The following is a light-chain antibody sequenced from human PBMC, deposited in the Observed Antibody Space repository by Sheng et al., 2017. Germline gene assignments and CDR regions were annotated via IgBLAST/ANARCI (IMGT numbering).Light chain of an antibody. J-gene: IGKJ1*01. Sequence: EIVMTQSPATLSLSPGERATLSCRASQSVSSNVAWYQQKPGLAPRLLIYDGSNRATGIPARFSGSGSGTEFTLTISSLQPDDFATYYCQQYKMDPWTFGQGTKVEIK. CDR3: QQYKMDPWT. CDR2: DGS. CDR1: QSVSSN. V-gene: IGKV3-15*01.